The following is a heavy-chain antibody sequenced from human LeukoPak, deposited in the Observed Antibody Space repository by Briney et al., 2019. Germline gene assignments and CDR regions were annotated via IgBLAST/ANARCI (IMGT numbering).Heavy chain of an antibody. CDR1: GFTFSNYW. CDR2: ISYDGSNK. V-gene: IGHV3-30*18. D-gene: IGHD1-14*01. Sequence: GGSLRLSCVASGFTFSNYWMTWVRQAPGKGLEWVAVISYDGSNKYYADSVKGRFTISRDNSKNTLYLQMNSLRAEDTAVYYCAKGPDNYYYYGMDVWGQGTTVTVSS. J-gene: IGHJ6*02. CDR3: AKGPDNYYYYGMDV.